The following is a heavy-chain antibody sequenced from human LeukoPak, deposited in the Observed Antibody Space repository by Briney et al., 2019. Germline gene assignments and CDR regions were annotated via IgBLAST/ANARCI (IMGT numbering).Heavy chain of an antibody. CDR3: ARENPYSSSSPMWY. Sequence: PGGSLRLSCAASGLTFSSYWMSWVRQAPGKGLEWVANIKQDGSEKYYVDSVKGRFTIPRDNAKNSLYLQMNSLRAEDTAVYYCARENPYSSSSPMWYWGQGTLVTVSS. CDR1: GLTFSSYW. J-gene: IGHJ4*02. D-gene: IGHD6-6*01. CDR2: IKQDGSEK. V-gene: IGHV3-7*01.